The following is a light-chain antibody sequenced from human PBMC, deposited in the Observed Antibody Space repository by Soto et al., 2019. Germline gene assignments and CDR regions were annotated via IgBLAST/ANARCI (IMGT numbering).Light chain of an antibody. V-gene: IGKV3-11*01. CDR3: QQRSNWRVT. CDR1: QSFSSY. Sequence: EIVLTQSPGTLSLSPGERATLSCRASQSFSSYLAWYQQKPGQAPRLLIYDASNRATGIPARFSGSGSGTDFTLTISSLEPEDFAVYYCQQRSNWRVTFGQGTRLEI. J-gene: IGKJ5*01. CDR2: DAS.